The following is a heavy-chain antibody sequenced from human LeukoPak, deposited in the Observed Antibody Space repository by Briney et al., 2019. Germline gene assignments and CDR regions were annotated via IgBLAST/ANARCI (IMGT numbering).Heavy chain of an antibody. D-gene: IGHD1-1*01. Sequence: GGSLRLSCAASGFTFSSFAMSWVRQAPGKGLECVSTIEKDSSGAYHADSMRGRVTISRDNSKNTLYLQLSDLRVDDTAIFYCAKREGALLENWQFDLWGRGTLSLSPQ. CDR1: GFTFSSFA. CDR3: AKREGALLENWQFDL. V-gene: IGHV3-23*05. J-gene: IGHJ2*01. CDR2: IEKDSSGA.